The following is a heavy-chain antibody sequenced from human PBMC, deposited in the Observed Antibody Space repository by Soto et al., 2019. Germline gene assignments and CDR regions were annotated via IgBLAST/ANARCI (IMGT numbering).Heavy chain of an antibody. D-gene: IGHD3-10*01. V-gene: IGHV4-39*01. CDR2: IYYSGST. CDR3: ARHGSGSYYNNWFDT. Sequence: SETLSLTCTVSGGSISSSSYYWGWIRQPPGKGLEWIGSIYYSGSTYYNPSLKSRVTISVDTSKNQFSLKLSSVTAADTAVYYCARHGSGSYYNNWFDTWGKGTLVTVSS. CDR1: GGSISSSSYY. J-gene: IGHJ5*02.